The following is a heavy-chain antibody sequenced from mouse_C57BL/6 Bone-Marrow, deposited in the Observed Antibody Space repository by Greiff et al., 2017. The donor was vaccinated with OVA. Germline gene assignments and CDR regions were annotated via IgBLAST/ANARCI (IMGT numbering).Heavy chain of an antibody. CDR1: GYTFTSYW. CDR3: ARSGTEWYFDV. J-gene: IGHJ1*03. D-gene: IGHD4-1*01. CDR2: IDPSDSET. V-gene: IGHV1-52*01. Sequence: QVQLKESGAELVRPGSSVKLSCKASGYTFTSYWMHWVKQRPIQGLEWIGNIDPSDSETHYNQKFKDKATLTVDKSSSTAYMQLSSLTSEDSAVYYCARSGTEWYFDVWGTGTTVTVSS.